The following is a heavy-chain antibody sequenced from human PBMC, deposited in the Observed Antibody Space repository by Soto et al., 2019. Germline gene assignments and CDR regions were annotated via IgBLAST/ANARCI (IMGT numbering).Heavy chain of an antibody. CDR1: GFNFDDSA. D-gene: IGHD3-22*01. CDR2: ITWNSGHI. CDR3: AKGRSSMIVVVMDY. V-gene: IGHV3-9*01. J-gene: IGHJ4*02. Sequence: PGGSLRLSCVASGFNFDDSAMSWVRQVPGKGLEWVSGITWNSGHILYADSVKGRFTISRDNAKKSLYLELNSLRPEDTALYYCAKGRSSMIVVVMDYWGQGTPVTVSS.